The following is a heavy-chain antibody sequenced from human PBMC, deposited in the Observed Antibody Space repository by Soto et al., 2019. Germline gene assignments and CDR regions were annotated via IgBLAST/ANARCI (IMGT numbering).Heavy chain of an antibody. Sequence: SQTLSLTCAISGDSVSSNSAAWNWIRQSPSRGLEWLGRTYYRSKWYNDYAVSVKSRITINPDTSKNQFSLQLNSVTPEDTAVYYCAXADSSGWYPYYYYGMDVWGQGTTVTVSS. CDR1: GDSVSSNSAA. CDR2: TYYRSKWYN. D-gene: IGHD6-19*01. CDR3: AXADSSGWYPYYYYGMDV. J-gene: IGHJ6*02. V-gene: IGHV6-1*01.